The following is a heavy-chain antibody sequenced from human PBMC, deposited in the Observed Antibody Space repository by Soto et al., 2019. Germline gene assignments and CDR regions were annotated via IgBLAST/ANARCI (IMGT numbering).Heavy chain of an antibody. J-gene: IGHJ2*01. Sequence: EVQLLESGGGLVQPGGSLRLSCAASGFTFTSYAMNWVRQAPGKGLEWVSVINGSGGSTYYADSVKGRFTISRDNSKNTLYLQVNSLRAEDTAVYYCAKRTTGWYFDLWGRGTLVTVSS. V-gene: IGHV3-23*01. CDR3: AKRTTGWYFDL. CDR2: INGSGGST. CDR1: GFTFTSYA.